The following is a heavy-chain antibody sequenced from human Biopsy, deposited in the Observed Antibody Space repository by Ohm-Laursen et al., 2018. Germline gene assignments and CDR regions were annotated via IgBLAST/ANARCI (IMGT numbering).Heavy chain of an antibody. CDR3: AKDLGQVTAAIGY. Sequence: SLRLSCSASGFTFSNAWMSWVRQAPGKGLEWVSGITWNSGSIGYADSVKGRFSIFRDNAKHSLYLQMNSLRAEDTALYYCAKDLGQVTAAIGYWGQGTLVTVSS. D-gene: IGHD2-21*02. V-gene: IGHV3-9*01. CDR1: GFTFSNAW. CDR2: ITWNSGSI. J-gene: IGHJ4*02.